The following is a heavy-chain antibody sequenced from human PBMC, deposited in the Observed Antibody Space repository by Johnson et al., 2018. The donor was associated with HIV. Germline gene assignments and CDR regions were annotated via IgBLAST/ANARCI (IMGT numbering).Heavy chain of an antibody. D-gene: IGHD4-17*01. CDR1: GFTFSSYA. CDR3: ARDKYGVPSGAFDI. Sequence: QMLLVESGGGLVQPGRSLRLSCAASGFTFSSYAMHWVRQAPGKGLEWVAVIWYDGSNKYYADSVKGRFTISRDNSKNTLYLQMNGLRAEDTALYYCARDKYGVPSGAFDIWGQGTMVSVSS. CDR2: IWYDGSNK. V-gene: IGHV3-33*08. J-gene: IGHJ3*02.